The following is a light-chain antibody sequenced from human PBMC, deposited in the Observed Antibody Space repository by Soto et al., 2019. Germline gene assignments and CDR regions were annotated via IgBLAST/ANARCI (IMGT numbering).Light chain of an antibody. J-gene: IGLJ3*02. CDR1: SSDVGGYNY. CDR3: CSYAGSYSWV. CDR2: DVS. V-gene: IGLV2-11*01. Sequence: QSALTQPRSVSGSPGQSVTISCTGTSSDVGGYNYVSWYQQHPGKAPKLMIYDVSKRPSGVPDRFSGSKSGNTASLTISGLPAEDEAYYYCCSYAGSYSWVFGGRTQLTVL.